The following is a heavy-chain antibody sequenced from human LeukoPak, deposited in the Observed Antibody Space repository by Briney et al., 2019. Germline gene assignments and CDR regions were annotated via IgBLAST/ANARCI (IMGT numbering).Heavy chain of an antibody. CDR1: GGSISSYY. CDR2: IYYSGST. CDR3: ATPPASTAYDSSVYYFDY. J-gene: IGHJ4*02. D-gene: IGHD3-22*01. V-gene: IGHV4-59*08. Sequence: SETLSLTCTVSGGSISSYYWSWIRQPLGKGLEWIGYIYYSGSTNYNPSLKSRVTISVDTSKNQFSLKLSSVTAADTAVYYCATPPASTAYDSSVYYFDYGGKGPLVTVSS.